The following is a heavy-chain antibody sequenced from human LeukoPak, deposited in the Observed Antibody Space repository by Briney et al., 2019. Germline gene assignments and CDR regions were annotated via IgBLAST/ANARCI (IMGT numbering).Heavy chain of an antibody. CDR1: GFTVSSNY. J-gene: IGHJ4*02. V-gene: IGHV3-53*01. Sequence: PGGSLRLSCAASGFTVSSNYMSWVRQAPGKGLEWVSVIYSGGSTYYADSVKGRFTISRDNSKNTQYLQMNSLRAEDTAVYYCARDRDGYNPDYWGQGTLVTVSS. CDR3: ARDRDGYNPDY. CDR2: IYSGGST. D-gene: IGHD5-24*01.